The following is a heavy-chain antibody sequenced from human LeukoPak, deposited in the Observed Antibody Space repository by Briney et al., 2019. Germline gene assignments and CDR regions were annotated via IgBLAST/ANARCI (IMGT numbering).Heavy chain of an antibody. CDR2: INNDGTAT. CDR3: AREILEPGKTHEY. J-gene: IGHJ4*02. Sequence: WGVLRLSCAASGFTFSAYWMHWVRQVPGKGLGWVSRINNDGTATFFADSVKGRFTISRDNAKNTLYLQMDSLRAEDTAMYYCAREILEPGKTHEYWGQGTLVTVSS. V-gene: IGHV3-74*01. CDR1: GFTFSAYW. D-gene: IGHD1-1*01.